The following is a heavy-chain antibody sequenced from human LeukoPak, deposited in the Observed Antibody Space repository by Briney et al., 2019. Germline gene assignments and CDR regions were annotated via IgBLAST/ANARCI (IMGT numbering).Heavy chain of an antibody. CDR1: GGSISSGNYY. CDR3: ARAVNQWVHRNFDY. CDR2: IYNTGSP. J-gene: IGHJ4*02. D-gene: IGHD5-12*01. V-gene: IGHV4-31*03. Sequence: SETLSLTCTVSGGSISSGNYYWSWIRQHPGKGLEWIGYIYNTGSPYYNPSLRSRVTISPDTSKNEFSLSLSAVTAADTAVYYCARAVNQWVHRNFDYWGQGALVTVSS.